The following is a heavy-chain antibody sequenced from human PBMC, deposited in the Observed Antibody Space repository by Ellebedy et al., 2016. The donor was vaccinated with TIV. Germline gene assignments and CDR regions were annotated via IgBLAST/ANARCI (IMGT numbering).Heavy chain of an antibody. J-gene: IGHJ1*01. CDR2: ISSSSSTI. D-gene: IGHD3-3*01. Sequence: GGSLRLXCAASGFTFSSYSMNWVRQAPGKGLEWVSYISSSSSTIYYADSVKGRFTISRDNAKNSLYLQMNSLRAEDTAVYYCARGGITIFGVARPSHAEYFQHWGQGTLVTVSS. CDR1: GFTFSSYS. CDR3: ARGGITIFGVARPSHAEYFQH. V-gene: IGHV3-48*01.